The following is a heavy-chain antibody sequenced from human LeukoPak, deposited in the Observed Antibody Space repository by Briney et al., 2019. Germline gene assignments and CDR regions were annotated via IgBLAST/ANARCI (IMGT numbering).Heavy chain of an antibody. CDR2: INHSGST. J-gene: IGHJ4*02. Sequence: SETLTLTCAAYGVSFSGYYWSWVRQPPGKGLEWIGEINHSGSTNYNPSLKSRVTISVDTSKNQFSLKLSSVTAAYTAVYYCAVGGDYLDYWGQGTLVTVSS. CDR1: GVSFSGYY. V-gene: IGHV4-34*01. CDR3: AVGGDYLDY.